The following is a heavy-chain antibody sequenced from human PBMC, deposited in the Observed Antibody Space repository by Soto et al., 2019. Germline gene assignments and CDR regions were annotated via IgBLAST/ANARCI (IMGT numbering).Heavy chain of an antibody. Sequence: GGSLRLSCAASGFTFSSHGMHWGRQAPGKGLEGVAVIWDDGSKKYYADSVKGRFTISRDNSKNTLYLQMHGLRAEDTAVYYCARFTAYSSGEGLDYWGQGTLVTVSS. V-gene: IGHV3-33*01. D-gene: IGHD2-15*01. CDR1: GFTFSSHG. J-gene: IGHJ4*02. CDR3: ARFTAYSSGEGLDY. CDR2: IWDDGSKK.